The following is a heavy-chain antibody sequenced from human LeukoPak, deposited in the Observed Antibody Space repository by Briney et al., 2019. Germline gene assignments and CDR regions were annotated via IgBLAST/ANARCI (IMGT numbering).Heavy chain of an antibody. CDR3: ARFSGSYLFDY. D-gene: IGHD1-26*01. J-gene: IGHJ4*02. Sequence: PGGSLRLSCAASGFTFSSYSMNWVRQAPGKGLEWVSSISDSSSYIYYADSVKGRFTISGDNAKNSLYLQMNSLRAEDTAVFYCARFSGSYLFDYWGQGTLVTVSS. CDR2: ISDSSSYI. V-gene: IGHV3-21*01. CDR1: GFTFSSYS.